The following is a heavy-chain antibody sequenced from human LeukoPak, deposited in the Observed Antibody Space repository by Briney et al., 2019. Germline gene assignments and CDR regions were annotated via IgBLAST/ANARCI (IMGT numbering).Heavy chain of an antibody. CDR1: GFTFSSYA. V-gene: IGHV3-23*01. Sequence: GGSLRLSRAASGFTFSSYAMSWVRQAPGKGLEWVSAISGSGGGTYYADSVKGRFTISRDNSKNTLYLQMNSLRAEDTAVYYCAKRVRYCSGGSCYYYYYGMDVWGQGTTVTVSS. CDR3: AKRVRYCSGGSCYYYYYGMDV. J-gene: IGHJ6*02. D-gene: IGHD2-15*01. CDR2: ISGSGGGT.